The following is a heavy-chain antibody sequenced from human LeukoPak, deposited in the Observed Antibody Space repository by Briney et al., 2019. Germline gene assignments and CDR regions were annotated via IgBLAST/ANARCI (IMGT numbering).Heavy chain of an antibody. Sequence: VASVKVSCKASGGTFSSYAISWVRQAPGQGLEWMGRIIPILGIANYAQKFQGRVTITADKSTSTAYMELSSLRSEDTAVYYCARDKQIVGASSDYWGQGTLVTVSS. CDR2: IIPILGIA. CDR1: GGTFSSYA. D-gene: IGHD1-26*01. V-gene: IGHV1-69*04. CDR3: ARDKQIVGASSDY. J-gene: IGHJ4*02.